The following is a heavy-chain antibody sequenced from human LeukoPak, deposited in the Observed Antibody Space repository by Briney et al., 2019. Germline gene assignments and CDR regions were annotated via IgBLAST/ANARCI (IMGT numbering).Heavy chain of an antibody. J-gene: IGHJ4*02. Sequence: GGSLRLSCAASGFTFSSYSMNWVRQAPGKGLEWVSSISSSSGYIYYADSVKGRFTISRDNAKNSLYLQMNSLRAEDTAVYYCARDSDVSYDFWSGYYGWYFDYWGQGTLVTVSS. CDR3: ARDSDVSYDFWSGYYGWYFDY. V-gene: IGHV3-21*01. CDR2: ISSSSGYI. CDR1: GFTFSSYS. D-gene: IGHD3-3*01.